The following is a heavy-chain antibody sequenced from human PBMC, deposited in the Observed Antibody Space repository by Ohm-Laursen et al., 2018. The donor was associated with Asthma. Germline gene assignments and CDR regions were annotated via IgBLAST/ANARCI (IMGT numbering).Heavy chain of an antibody. CDR2: ISYDGSNK. D-gene: IGHD6-13*01. CDR3: AKIVKGGYSSSLFDY. J-gene: IGHJ4*02. CDR1: GFTFSSYA. V-gene: IGHV3-30-3*02. Sequence: SLRLSCSASGFTFSSYAMHWIRQAPGKGLEWVAVISYDGSNKYYADSVKGRFTISRDNSKNTLYLQMNSLRAEDTAVYYCAKIVKGGYSSSLFDYWGQGTLVTVSS.